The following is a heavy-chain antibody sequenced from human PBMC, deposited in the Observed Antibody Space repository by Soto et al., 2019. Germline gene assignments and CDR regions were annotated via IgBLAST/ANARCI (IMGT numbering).Heavy chain of an antibody. J-gene: IGHJ4*02. V-gene: IGHV3-74*01. Sequence: GGSLRLSCAASGFTFSSYWMHWVRQAPGKGLVWVSRINSDGSSTSYADSVKGRFTISRDNAKNTLYLQMNSLRAEDTAVYYCARDVDILTGYYWVVFDYWGQGTLVTVSS. CDR1: GFTFSSYW. D-gene: IGHD3-9*01. CDR2: INSDGSST. CDR3: ARDVDILTGYYWVVFDY.